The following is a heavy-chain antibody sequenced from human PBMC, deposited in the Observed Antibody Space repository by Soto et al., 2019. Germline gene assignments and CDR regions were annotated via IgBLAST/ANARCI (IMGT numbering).Heavy chain of an antibody. Sequence: QVQLQESGPGLVKPSETLSLTCTVSGGSISSYYWSWIRQPPGKGLEWIGYIYYSGSTNYNPSLNSRVTISVDTAKNQCSLKLSSVTAADTAVYYCAATTVVTPVDYWGQGTLVTVSS. CDR2: IYYSGST. CDR1: GGSISSYY. D-gene: IGHD4-17*01. J-gene: IGHJ4*02. V-gene: IGHV4-59*08. CDR3: AATTVVTPVDY.